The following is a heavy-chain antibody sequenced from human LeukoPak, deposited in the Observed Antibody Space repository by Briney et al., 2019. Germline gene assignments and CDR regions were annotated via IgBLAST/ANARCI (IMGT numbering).Heavy chain of an antibody. CDR1: GGSFSGYY. V-gene: IGHV4-34*01. CDR2: INHSGST. D-gene: IGHD3-16*02. J-gene: IGHJ4*02. Sequence: SETLSLTCAVYGGSFSGYYWSWIRQPPGKGLEWIGEINHSGSTNYNPSLKSRVTISVDTSKNQSSLKLSSVTAADTAVYYCARRGYDYVWGSYRKNYFDYWGQGTLVTVSS. CDR3: ARRGYDYVWGSYRKNYFDY.